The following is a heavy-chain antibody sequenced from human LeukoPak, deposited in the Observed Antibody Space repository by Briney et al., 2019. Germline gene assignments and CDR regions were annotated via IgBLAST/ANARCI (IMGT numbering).Heavy chain of an antibody. D-gene: IGHD2-15*01. Sequence: GGSLRLSCAASGFTFTAYAMIWVRQAPGKGLEWVSTISGSGDSTYYADSVKGRFTISRDNSKNTLYLQMNSLRAEDTAVYYCAKDVRGGCSGGTCYYWGQGTLVTVSS. CDR3: AKDVRGGCSGGTCYY. CDR2: ISGSGDST. V-gene: IGHV3-23*01. J-gene: IGHJ4*02. CDR1: GFTFTAYA.